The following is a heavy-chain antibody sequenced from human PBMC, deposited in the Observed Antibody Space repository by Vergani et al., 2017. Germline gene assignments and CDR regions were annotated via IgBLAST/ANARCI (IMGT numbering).Heavy chain of an antibody. Sequence: EVQLLESGGGLVQPGGSLRLSCAASGFTFSSYAMSWFRQAPGKGLEWVSAISGSGGSTYYADSVKGRFTISRDNSKNTLYLQMNSLRVEDTAIYYCAKARDPNCKGGNCYSYYYGLDLWGQGTTVTVSS. CDR3: AKARDPNCKGGNCYSYYYGLDL. CDR1: GFTFSSYA. V-gene: IGHV3-23*01. J-gene: IGHJ6*02. D-gene: IGHD2-15*01. CDR2: ISGSGGST.